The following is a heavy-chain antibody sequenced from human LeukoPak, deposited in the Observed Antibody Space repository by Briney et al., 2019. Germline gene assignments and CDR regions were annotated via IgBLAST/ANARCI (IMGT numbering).Heavy chain of an antibody. V-gene: IGHV1-46*01. CDR1: GYTFTSYY. D-gene: IGHD2-2*01. J-gene: IGHJ6*02. CDR2: INPSGGST. Sequence: ASVKVSCKAYGYTFTSYYMHWVRQAPGQGLEWMGIINPSGGSTSFAQKFQGRVTMTRDTSTSTVYMELSSLRSEDTAVYYCARKSCSSTSCYGWRADYYYYDMDVWGQGTTVTVSS. CDR3: ARKSCSSTSCYGWRADYYYYDMDV.